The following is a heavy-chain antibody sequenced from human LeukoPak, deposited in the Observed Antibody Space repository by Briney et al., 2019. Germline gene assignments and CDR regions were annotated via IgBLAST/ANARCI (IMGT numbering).Heavy chain of an antibody. D-gene: IGHD3-22*01. CDR3: AKGPHYYDSSGYYSFDY. CDR1: GFTFDDYA. CDR2: ISWNSGSI. V-gene: IGHV3-9*01. J-gene: IGHJ4*02. Sequence: PGGSLRLSCAASGFTFDDYAMHWVRQAPGKGLEWVSGISWNSGSIGYADSVKGRFTISRDNAKNSLYLQMNSLRAEDTALYYCAKGPHYYDSSGYYSFDYWGQGTLVTVSS.